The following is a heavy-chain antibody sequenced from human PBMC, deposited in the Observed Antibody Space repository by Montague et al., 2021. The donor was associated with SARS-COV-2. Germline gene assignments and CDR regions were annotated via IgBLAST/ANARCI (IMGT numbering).Heavy chain of an antibody. CDR2: IFGSGAGT. J-gene: IGHJ2*01. CDR3: AKQTGAGAIVYWYFDL. CDR1: GLAFNNFA. Sequence: SLRLSCAASGLAFNNFAMTWVRQPPGKGLEWVSSIFGSGAGTYYADSVQGRFTISRDNSRNTLYLQMNSLRAEDTAKYYCAKQTGAGAIVYWYFDLWGRGTVVSVSS. D-gene: IGHD6-25*01. V-gene: IGHV3-23*01.